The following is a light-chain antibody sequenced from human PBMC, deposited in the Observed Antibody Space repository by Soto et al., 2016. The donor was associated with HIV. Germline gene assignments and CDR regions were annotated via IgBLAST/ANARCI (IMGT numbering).Light chain of an antibody. CDR2: DDS. CDR1: NVGSKS. Sequence: SYELTQPPSLSVAPRKTARITCGGNNVGSKSVQWYQQKPGQAPILVLYDDSDRPSGIPERFSGSNSGDTATLTISRVEAGDEADYYCQVWETNSDHPVVFGGGTKLSVL. V-gene: IGLV3-21*01. CDR3: QVWETNSDHPVV. J-gene: IGLJ2*01.